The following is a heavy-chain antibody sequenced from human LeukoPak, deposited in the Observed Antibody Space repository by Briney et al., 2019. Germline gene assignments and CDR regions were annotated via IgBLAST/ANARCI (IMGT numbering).Heavy chain of an antibody. CDR2: VHPGDSDS. Sequence: GESLKISCKGSGYSFTSYWIGWVRQMPGKGLEWMGIVHPGDSDSRYSPSFQGQVTISADKSISTAYLQWSSLKASDTAMYYCARGQLWFREYLYNWFDPWGQGTLVTVSS. J-gene: IGHJ5*02. V-gene: IGHV5-51*01. CDR1: GYSFTSYW. CDR3: ARGQLWFREYLYNWFDP. D-gene: IGHD3-10*01.